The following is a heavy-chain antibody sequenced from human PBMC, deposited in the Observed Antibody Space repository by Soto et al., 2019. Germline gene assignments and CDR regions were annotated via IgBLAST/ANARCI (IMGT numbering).Heavy chain of an antibody. V-gene: IGHV3-9*01. Sequence: GGSLRLSCAASGFTFDDYAMHWVRQAPGKGLEWVSGISWNSGSIGYADSVKGRFTISRDNAKNSLYLQMNSLRAEDTALYYCAKTRYSGSYYYYYGMDVWGQGTTVTVSS. CDR2: ISWNSGSI. J-gene: IGHJ6*02. D-gene: IGHD1-26*01. CDR1: GFTFDDYA. CDR3: AKTRYSGSYYYYYGMDV.